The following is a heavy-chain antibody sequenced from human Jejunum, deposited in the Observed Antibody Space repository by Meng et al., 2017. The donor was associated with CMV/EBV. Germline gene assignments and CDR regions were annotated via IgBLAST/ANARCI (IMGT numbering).Heavy chain of an antibody. CDR2: INSDASIT. J-gene: IGHJ4*02. D-gene: IGHD1-26*01. CDR1: GFTLSNYW. Sequence: EVQLVESGGGLVRPGESLRLSCEASGFTLSNYWMHWVRQVPGKGLVWVSRINSDASITSYANSVKGRFTISRDNAKNTLYLQMNSLSVEDTAVYYCTRVLSGSSGQFDNWGQGALVTVSS. V-gene: IGHV3-74*01. CDR3: TRVLSGSSGQFDN.